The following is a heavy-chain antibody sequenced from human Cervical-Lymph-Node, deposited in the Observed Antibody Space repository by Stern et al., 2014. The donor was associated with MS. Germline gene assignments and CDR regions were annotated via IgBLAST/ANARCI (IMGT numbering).Heavy chain of an antibody. D-gene: IGHD3-10*01. V-gene: IGHV4-61*02. J-gene: IGHJ5*02. Sequence: QVQLQESGPGLVKPSQTLSLTCSASGGSISSGNYYWTWLRQPAGKGLVWIGRAYPVASTTYNPSLRCRVTISMNTSQGEVPPHLPSVAAADTAVYYCAREHTVVRGAIISVEFDPWGQGILGLVSS. CDR1: GGSISSGNYY. CDR2: AYPVAST. CDR3: AREHTVVRGAIISVEFDP.